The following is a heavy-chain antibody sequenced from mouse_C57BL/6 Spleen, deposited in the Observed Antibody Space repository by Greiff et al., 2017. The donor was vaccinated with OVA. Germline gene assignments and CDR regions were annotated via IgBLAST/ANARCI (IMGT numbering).Heavy chain of an antibody. J-gene: IGHJ4*01. Sequence: DVKLVESGGGLVKPGGSLKLSCAASGFTFSSYAMSWVRQTPEKRLEWVATISDGGSYTYYPDNVKGRFTISRDNAKNNLYLQMSHLKSEDTAMYYCAREGNDYVYYAMDYWGQGTSVTVSS. CDR2: ISDGGSYT. V-gene: IGHV5-4*01. CDR1: GFTFSSYA. D-gene: IGHD2-4*01. CDR3: AREGNDYVYYAMDY.